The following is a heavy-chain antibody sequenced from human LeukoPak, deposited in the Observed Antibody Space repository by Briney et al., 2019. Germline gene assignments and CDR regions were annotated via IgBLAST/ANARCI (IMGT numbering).Heavy chain of an antibody. CDR3: ATPHSNGSGRDYRFDY. J-gene: IGHJ4*02. CDR1: GYTFTGYY. D-gene: IGHD3-10*01. Sequence: GASVKVSCKASGYTFTGYYMHWVRQAPGQGLEWMGWINPNSGGTNYAQKFQGRVTMTRDTSISTAYMELSRLRSDDTAVYYCATPHSNGSGRDYRFDYWGQGTLVTVSS. V-gene: IGHV1-2*02. CDR2: INPNSGGT.